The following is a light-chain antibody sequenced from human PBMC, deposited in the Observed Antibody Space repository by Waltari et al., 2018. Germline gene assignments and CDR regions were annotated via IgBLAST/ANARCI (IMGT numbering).Light chain of an antibody. J-gene: IGKJ1*01. CDR2: DVS. Sequence: DVVMTQSPLSLPVTLGQPASISCRSSQSLVYSGGNTFLTWFHQRPGQSPRRLIYDVSNRDSGVPDRFSGSGSGTDFTLKISRVEAEDVGVYYCMQGTYWPRTFGQETKVEIK. CDR1: QSLVYSGGNTF. CDR3: MQGTYWPRT. V-gene: IGKV2-30*01.